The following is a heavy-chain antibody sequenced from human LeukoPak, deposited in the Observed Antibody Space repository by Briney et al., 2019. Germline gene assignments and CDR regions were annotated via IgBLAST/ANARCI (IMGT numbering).Heavy chain of an antibody. D-gene: IGHD3-3*01. CDR2: VNPSDGHT. V-gene: IGHV1-46*01. CDR3: ARQVIGVSFDY. CDR1: GYTFTNYF. J-gene: IGHJ4*02. Sequence: ASVKVSCKASGYTFTNYFMHWVRQAPGQGLEWMGIVNPSDGHTTYAQNFQGRVTVTRDTSTSTVYMELSSLGSEDTAVYYCARQVIGVSFDYWGQGALVTVSS.